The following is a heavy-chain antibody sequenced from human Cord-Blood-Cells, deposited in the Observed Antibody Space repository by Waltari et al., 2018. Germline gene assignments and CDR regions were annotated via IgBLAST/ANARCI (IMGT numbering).Heavy chain of an antibody. Sequence: QVQLVQSGAQVKKPGSSVKVSCTTSGGTFRSYASSRLRQAPGKRLEWMGGIIPIFGTANYAQKFQGRVTITADESTSTAYMELSSLRSEDTAVYYCAGGRVTSSWYAFDIWGQGTMVTVSS. V-gene: IGHV1-69*12. CDR2: IIPIFGTA. J-gene: IGHJ3*02. CDR1: GGTFRSYA. D-gene: IGHD6-13*01. CDR3: AGGRVTSSWYAFDI.